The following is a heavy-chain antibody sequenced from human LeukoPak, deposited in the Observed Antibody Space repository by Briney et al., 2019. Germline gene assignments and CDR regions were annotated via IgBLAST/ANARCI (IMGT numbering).Heavy chain of an antibody. CDR1: GGSFSGYY. V-gene: IGHV4-34*01. J-gene: IGHJ4*02. Sequence: SETLSLTCAVYGGSFSGYYWSWIRQPPGKGLERIGEINHSGSTNYNPSLKSRVTISVDTSKNQFSLKLSSVTAADTAVYYCARNPGYSSGWPDYWGQGTLVTVSS. CDR3: ARNPGYSSGWPDY. CDR2: INHSGST. D-gene: IGHD6-19*01.